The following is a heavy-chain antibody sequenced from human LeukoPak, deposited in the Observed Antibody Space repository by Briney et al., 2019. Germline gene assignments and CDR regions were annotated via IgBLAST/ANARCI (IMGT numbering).Heavy chain of an antibody. D-gene: IGHD3-10*01. CDR3: AKGAMVRGVIITWYYYGMDV. CDR1: EFTFSSYG. J-gene: IGHJ6*02. V-gene: IGHV3-23*01. CDR2: ISGSGGST. Sequence: GSLRLSCAASEFTFSSYGMSWVRQAPGKGLEWVSSISGSGGSTQYADSVKGRFTISRDNSKNTLYLQMNSLRAEDTAVYYCAKGAMVRGVIITWYYYGMDVWGQGTTVTVSS.